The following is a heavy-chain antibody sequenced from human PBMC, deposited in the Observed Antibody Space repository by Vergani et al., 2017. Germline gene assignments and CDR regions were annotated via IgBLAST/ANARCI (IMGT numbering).Heavy chain of an antibody. CDR1: GGTFSSYT. CDR2: IIPILGIA. CDR3: ARAMDNWNDHHPGYYYYGMDV. V-gene: IGHV1-69*02. D-gene: IGHD1-20*01. Sequence: QVQLVQSGAEVKKPGSSVKVSCKASGGTFSSYTISWVRQAPGQGLEWMGRIIPILGIANYAQKFQGRVTITADKSTSTAYMELSSLRSEDTAVYYCARAMDNWNDHHPGYYYYGMDVWGQGTTVTVSS. J-gene: IGHJ6*02.